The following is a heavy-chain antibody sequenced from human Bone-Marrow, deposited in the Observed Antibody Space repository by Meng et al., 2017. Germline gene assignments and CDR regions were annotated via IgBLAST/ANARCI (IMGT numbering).Heavy chain of an antibody. J-gene: IGHJ6*02. D-gene: IGHD3-3*01. CDR3: AKDGSREWFSYYYYGMDV. Sequence: GESLKISCAASGFTFTNYYMGWVRQAPGKGLEWVSAISGSGGSTYYADSVKGRFTISRDNSKNTLYLQMNSLRAEDTAVYYCAKDGSREWFSYYYYGMDVWGQGTTVTVSS. CDR2: ISGSGGST. CDR1: GFTFTNYY. V-gene: IGHV3-23*01.